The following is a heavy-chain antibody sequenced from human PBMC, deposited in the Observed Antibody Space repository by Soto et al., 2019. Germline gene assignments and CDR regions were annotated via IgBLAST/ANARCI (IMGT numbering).Heavy chain of an antibody. D-gene: IGHD2-2*02. CDR3: ARGYCSSTICYIWDNWFDP. V-gene: IGHV4-61*01. CDR2: IYYSGST. CDR1: GGSVSSDSYY. Sequence: SETLSLTCTVSGGSVSSDSYYWSWIRQPPGKGLEWIGYIYYSGSTNYNPSLKSRVTISVDTSKNQFSLKLSSVTAADTAVYYCARGYCSSTICYIWDNWFDPWGQGTLVTVS. J-gene: IGHJ5*02.